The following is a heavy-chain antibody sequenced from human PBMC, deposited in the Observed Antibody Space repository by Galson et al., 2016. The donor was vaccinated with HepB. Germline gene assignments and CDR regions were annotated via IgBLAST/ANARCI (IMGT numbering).Heavy chain of an antibody. CDR1: GFTFRSYA. CDR3: AKGSSLSAAVSIWFDP. CDR2: ISGSGGST. J-gene: IGHJ5*02. Sequence: SLRLSCAASGFTFRSYAMTWVRQAPGKGLEWVSSISGSGGSTFYADSVKGRFTISRDNSKNTVYLQMNSLGADDTAGYYCAKGSSLSAAVSIWFDPWGQGTLVIVSA. D-gene: IGHD6-13*01. V-gene: IGHV3-23*01.